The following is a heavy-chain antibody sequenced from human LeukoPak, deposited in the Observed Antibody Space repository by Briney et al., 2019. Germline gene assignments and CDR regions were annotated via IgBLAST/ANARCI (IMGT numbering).Heavy chain of an antibody. CDR3: VRLRRNSDTSGFYYYYDF. V-gene: IGHV3-21*01. CDR2: ISVRMNYI. Sequence: GGSLRLSCAASGYTFSSYSINWVRQAPGKGLECVSSISVRMNYIYYADSLRGRFRISRDYARDSLYLQMNSLRAEDTAVYYCVRLRRNSDTSGFYYYYDFWGQGTLVTVSS. J-gene: IGHJ4*02. CDR1: GYTFSSYS. D-gene: IGHD3-22*01.